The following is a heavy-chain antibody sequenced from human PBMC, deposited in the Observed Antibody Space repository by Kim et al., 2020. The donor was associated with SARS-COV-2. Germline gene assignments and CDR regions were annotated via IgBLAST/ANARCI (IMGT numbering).Heavy chain of an antibody. J-gene: IGHJ4*02. D-gene: IGHD2-2*01. Sequence: SGPTLVKPTQTLTLTCTFSGFSLTTSGMCVSWIRQPPGKALEWLARIGWDDDKYYSTSLKTRLTISKDTSKNQGVLTMTNMDPVDTATYYCARIHCYCSRISCQAAYFDYWGQGTLVTVSS. CDR3: ARIHCYCSRISCQAAYFDY. V-gene: IGHV2-70*11. CDR2: IGWDDDK. CDR1: GFSLTTSGMC.